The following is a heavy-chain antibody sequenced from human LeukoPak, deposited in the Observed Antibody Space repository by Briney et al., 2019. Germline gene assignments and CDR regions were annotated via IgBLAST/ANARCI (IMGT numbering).Heavy chain of an antibody. CDR2: FDPEDGET. CDR1: GYTLTELS. D-gene: IGHD3-10*01. CDR3: ATSNSGSQEYFQH. J-gene: IGHJ1*01. Sequence: ASVKVSCKVSGYTLTELSMHWVRQAPGKGLEWVGGFDPEDGETIYAQKFQGRVTMTEDTSTDTAYMELSSLRSEDTAVYYCATSNSGSQEYFQHWGQGTLVTVSS. V-gene: IGHV1-24*01.